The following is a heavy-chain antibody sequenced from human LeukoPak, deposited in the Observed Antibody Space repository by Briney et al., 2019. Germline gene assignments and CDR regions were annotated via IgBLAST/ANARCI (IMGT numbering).Heavy chain of an antibody. CDR2: ISSGSNTI. D-gene: IGHD3-22*01. Sequence: PSETLSLTCTVSGGSISSSSYYWGWIRQPPGKGLEWISYISSGSNTIYYGDSVKGRFTISRDNDKNSLYLQMNSLRAEDTAVYYCARDLAQYYYDSSGPNQLGAFDIWGQGTMVTVSS. V-gene: IGHV3-48*04. CDR1: GGSISSSSYY. CDR3: ARDLAQYYYDSSGPNQLGAFDI. J-gene: IGHJ3*02.